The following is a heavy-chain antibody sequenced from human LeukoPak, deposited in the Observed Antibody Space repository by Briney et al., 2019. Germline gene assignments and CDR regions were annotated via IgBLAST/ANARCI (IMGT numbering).Heavy chain of an antibody. Sequence: AAVKVSCKASGYRFTSDMYAIHWMRQALGHRLEWLGYINAGTGKTMYSQKFQGRVTITGDTYASTVSMELSSLTSEDTATYYCARDSDSSGWSWVYWGQGTLLIVSS. CDR3: ARDSDSSGWSWVY. CDR1: GYRFTSDMYA. J-gene: IGHJ4*02. D-gene: IGHD6-19*01. V-gene: IGHV1-3*01. CDR2: INAGTGKT.